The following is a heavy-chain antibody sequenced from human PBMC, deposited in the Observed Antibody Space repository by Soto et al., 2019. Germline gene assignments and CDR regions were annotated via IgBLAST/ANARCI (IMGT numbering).Heavy chain of an antibody. CDR3: AKPPLGYCSSTSCPYYYYYMDV. V-gene: IGHV3-23*01. J-gene: IGHJ6*03. CDR1: GFTFSSYA. Sequence: GGSLRLSCAASGFTFSSYAMSWVRQAPGKGLEWVSAISGSGGSTYYADSVKGRFTISRDNSKNKLYLQMNSLRPEETAVYYCAKPPLGYCSSTSCPYYYYYMDVWGKGTTVTVSS. CDR2: ISGSGGST. D-gene: IGHD2-2*03.